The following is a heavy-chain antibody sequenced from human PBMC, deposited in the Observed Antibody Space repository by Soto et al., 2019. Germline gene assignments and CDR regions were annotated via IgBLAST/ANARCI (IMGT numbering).Heavy chain of an antibody. J-gene: IGHJ4*02. V-gene: IGHV3-30*18. Sequence: QVQLVESGGGVVQPGRSLRLSCAASGFTFSGSGMHWVRQAPGKGLEWVAFISYDGTNKYYADSVKGRFTISRDNSKNTLYLQMNSLRGDDTAVYYCAKIVVPAALGINFWGQGTLVIVSS. CDR3: AKIVVPAALGINF. CDR1: GFTFSGSG. CDR2: ISYDGTNK. D-gene: IGHD2-2*01.